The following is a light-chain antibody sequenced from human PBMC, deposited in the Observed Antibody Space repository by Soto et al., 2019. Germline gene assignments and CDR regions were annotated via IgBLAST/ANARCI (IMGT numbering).Light chain of an antibody. CDR1: SSDVGGYNY. CDR2: EVS. J-gene: IGLJ1*01. CDR3: SSYTDNSTVV. Sequence: QAVVTQPASVSGSPGQSITISCTGTSSDVGGYNYVSWYQQHPDKAPKLILYEVSNRPSGVSNRFSGSKSGNTASLTISGLQTEDGADYYCSSYTDNSTVVFGTGTKLTVL. V-gene: IGLV2-14*01.